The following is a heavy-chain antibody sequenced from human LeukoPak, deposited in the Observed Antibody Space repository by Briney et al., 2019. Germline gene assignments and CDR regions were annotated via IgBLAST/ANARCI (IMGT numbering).Heavy chain of an antibody. Sequence: GGSLRLSCAASGFTFSSYAMSWVRQAPGKGLEWVAVISYDGSNKYYADSVKGRFTISRDNSKNTLYLQMNSLRAEDTAVYYCARGEAYSYGPYYYYYYMDVWGKGTTVTVSS. CDR1: GFTFSSYA. CDR3: ARGEAYSYGPYYYYYYMDV. D-gene: IGHD5-18*01. CDR2: ISYDGSNK. V-gene: IGHV3-30*04. J-gene: IGHJ6*03.